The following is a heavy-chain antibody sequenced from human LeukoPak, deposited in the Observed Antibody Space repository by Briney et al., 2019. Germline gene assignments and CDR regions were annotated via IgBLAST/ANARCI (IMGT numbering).Heavy chain of an antibody. V-gene: IGHV1-18*01. D-gene: IGHD3-22*01. CDR2: INTYIGNT. Sequence: ASVKVSCKASGGTFSSYAISWVRRAPGQGLEWMGWINTYIGNTNYAQKFQGRVTVTTDTSTSTAYMELRSLRSDDTAVYYCARDDYYDSSGYYTLWGQGTLVTVSS. CDR1: GGTFSSYA. CDR3: ARDDYYDSSGYYTL. J-gene: IGHJ1*01.